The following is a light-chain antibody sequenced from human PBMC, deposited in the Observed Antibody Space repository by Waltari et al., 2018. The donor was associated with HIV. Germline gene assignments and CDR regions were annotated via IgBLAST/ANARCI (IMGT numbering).Light chain of an antibody. Sequence: DIQMTQSPSTLSASVGDRVTITCRASQSITTWLAWYQQKPGKAPKLLIYKASVLESGVPSRFSGSGSGTEFTLTISSLQPDDFATYYCQQYNSYPWTFGQGTKVVIK. CDR2: KAS. V-gene: IGKV1-5*03. CDR3: QQYNSYPWT. J-gene: IGKJ1*01. CDR1: QSITTW.